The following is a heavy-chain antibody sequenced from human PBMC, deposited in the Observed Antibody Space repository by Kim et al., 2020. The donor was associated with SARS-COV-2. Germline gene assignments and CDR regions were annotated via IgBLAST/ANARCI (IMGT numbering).Heavy chain of an antibody. D-gene: IGHD3-3*01. CDR1: GFTFSSYS. Sequence: GGSLRLSCAASGFTFSSYSMNWVRQAPGKGLEWVSYISNSSSTIYYADSVKGRFTISRDNSKNTLYLQMNSLRAEDTAVYYCARDPSCFECFFAYYY. CDR3: ARDPSCFECFFAYYY. CDR2: ISNSSSTI. J-gene: IGHJ6*01. V-gene: IGHV3-48*01.